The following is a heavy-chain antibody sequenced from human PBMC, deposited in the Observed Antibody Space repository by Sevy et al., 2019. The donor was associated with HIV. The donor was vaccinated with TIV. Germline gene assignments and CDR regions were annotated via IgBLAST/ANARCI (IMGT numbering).Heavy chain of an antibody. V-gene: IGHV3-7*01. CDR2: IKQDGSDK. Sequence: GGSLRLSCTASGFTFSDYWMSWVRQAPGKGLEWVANIKQDGSDKHYVDSVKGRFTISRDNAKNSLYLQMNSLRAGDTAVYYCARGVTTVTPFDYWGQRTLVTDSS. CDR3: ARGVTTVTPFDY. D-gene: IGHD4-17*01. J-gene: IGHJ4*02. CDR1: GFTFSDYW.